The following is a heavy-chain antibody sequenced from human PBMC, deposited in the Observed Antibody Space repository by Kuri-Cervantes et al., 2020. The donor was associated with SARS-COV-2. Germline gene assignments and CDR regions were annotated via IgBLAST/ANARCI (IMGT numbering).Heavy chain of an antibody. D-gene: IGHD2-2*01. J-gene: IGHJ5*02. CDR2: INQDGSEK. V-gene: IGHV3-7*04. CDR3: ARDGWGSTSHNWFDP. CDR1: GFTFSCYW. Sequence: GESLKISCAASGFTFSCYWMSWVRQAPGKGLEWVANINQDGSEKYYVGSVKDRFTISRDNAKNSLYLQMDSLRAEDTAVYYCARDGWGSTSHNWFDPWGQGTLVTVSS.